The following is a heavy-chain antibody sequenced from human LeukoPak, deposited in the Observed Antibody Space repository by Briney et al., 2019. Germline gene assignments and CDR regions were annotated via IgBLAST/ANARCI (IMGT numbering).Heavy chain of an antibody. CDR3: TAFPHTSTS. V-gene: IGHV3-15*01. CDR1: GFTFSDAW. Sequence: GGSLRLSCTASGFTFSDAWMTWVRQAPGKGLEWVGHIKSKTDGGTTDFAAPVKGRFTISRDDSKNTVYLQMNSLKTEDTAMYYCTAFPHTSTSWGQGTLVTVSS. CDR2: IKSKTDGGTT. D-gene: IGHD5-18*01. J-gene: IGHJ5*02.